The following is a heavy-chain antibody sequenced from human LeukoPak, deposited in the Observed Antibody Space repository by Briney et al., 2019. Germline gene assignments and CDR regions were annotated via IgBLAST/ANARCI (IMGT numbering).Heavy chain of an antibody. Sequence: PSETLSLTCAVYGGSFSGYYWSWIRQPPGKGLEWIGEINHSGSTNYNPSPKSRVTISVDTSKNQFSLKLSSVTAADTAVYYCARADYGLGPSYFDYWGQGTLVTVSS. D-gene: IGHD4-17*01. CDR1: GGSFSGYY. CDR3: ARADYGLGPSYFDY. J-gene: IGHJ4*02. CDR2: INHSGST. V-gene: IGHV4-34*01.